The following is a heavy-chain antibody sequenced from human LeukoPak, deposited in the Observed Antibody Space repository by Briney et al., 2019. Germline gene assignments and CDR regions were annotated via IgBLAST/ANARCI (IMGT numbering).Heavy chain of an antibody. CDR2: IRPDGSEK. CDR3: AREHRSFHY. Sequence: GGSLKISCETSGFSFSTYWMNWVRQVPGKGLEWMVNIRPDGSEKRYVDSVKGRFTISRDNAKNSLYLQMNSLRAEDTAVYYCAREHRSFHYWGQGTLVTVSS. V-gene: IGHV3-7*01. J-gene: IGHJ4*02. D-gene: IGHD2-21*01. CDR1: GFSFSTYW.